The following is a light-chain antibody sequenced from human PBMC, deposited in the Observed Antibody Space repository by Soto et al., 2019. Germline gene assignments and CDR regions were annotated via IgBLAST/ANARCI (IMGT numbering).Light chain of an antibody. CDR1: QSVSSSY. J-gene: IGKJ1*01. CDR3: HQYSSSTKT. CDR2: GAS. Sequence: EIVLTQSPGTLSFSAVERAHLXSRTSQSVSSSYLAWYQQKPGQAPRLLIYGASSRATGIPDRFSGSGSGTDFTLTISRLEPEDFAVYYCHQYSSSTKTFGQGTKVDIK. V-gene: IGKV3-20*01.